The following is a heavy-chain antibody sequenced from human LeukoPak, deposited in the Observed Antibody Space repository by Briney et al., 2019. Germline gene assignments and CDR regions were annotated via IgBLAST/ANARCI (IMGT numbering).Heavy chain of an antibody. CDR3: ATYYGSGSFQDY. D-gene: IGHD3-10*01. Sequence: GASVKVSCKASGGTFSSYAISWVRQAPGQGLEWMGGIIPIFGTANYAQKFQGRVTITTDESTSTAYMELSSLRSEDTAVYYCATYYGSGSFQDYWGQGTLVTVSS. CDR1: GGTFSSYA. V-gene: IGHV1-69*05. J-gene: IGHJ4*02. CDR2: IIPIFGTA.